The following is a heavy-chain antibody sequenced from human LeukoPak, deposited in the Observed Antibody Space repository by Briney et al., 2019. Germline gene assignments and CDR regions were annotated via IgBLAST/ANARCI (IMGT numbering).Heavy chain of an antibody. CDR3: AREGYGVYPLATFDL. CDR2: ITTGGTTI. J-gene: IGHJ3*01. V-gene: IGHV3-11*01. D-gene: IGHD4-17*01. CDR1: GFSFSDYY. Sequence: GGSLRLSCAASGFSFSDYYVTWIRQPPGKGLEWVSYITTGGTTIAYADSVKGRFTISRDNAKSSLYLEMNSLRAEDTAVYFCAREGYGVYPLATFDLWGQGTMVTVSS.